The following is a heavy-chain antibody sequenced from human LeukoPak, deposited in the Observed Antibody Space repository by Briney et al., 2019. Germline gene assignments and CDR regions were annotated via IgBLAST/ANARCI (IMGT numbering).Heavy chain of an antibody. CDR2: LRGDDST. CDR1: GFTFSSYA. D-gene: IGHD3-16*01. Sequence: GGSLRLSCVASGFTFSSYAMSWVRQAPARGLEWVASLRGDDSTFYADSVKGRFTLSRDESRNTVYLQLTYLRVEDTAVYYCAKASWVSSADAVLWGQGTPVTVSS. J-gene: IGHJ4*02. CDR3: AKASWVSSADAVL. V-gene: IGHV3-23*01.